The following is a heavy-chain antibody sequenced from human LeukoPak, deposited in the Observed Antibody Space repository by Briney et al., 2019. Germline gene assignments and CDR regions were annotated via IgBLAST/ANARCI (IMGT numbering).Heavy chain of an antibody. Sequence: PSEPLSLTCAVYGGSFSGYSWSWIRQPPGKGLEWIGEIHLSGCTNYHPSLKSRVTISVDTSKNQFSLKLSSVTAADTAVYYCARGIPHYCSSTTCPNDYWGQGTLVTVSS. CDR2: IHLSGCT. D-gene: IGHD2-2*01. V-gene: IGHV4-34*01. CDR1: GGSFSGYS. J-gene: IGHJ4*02. CDR3: ARGIPHYCSSTTCPNDY.